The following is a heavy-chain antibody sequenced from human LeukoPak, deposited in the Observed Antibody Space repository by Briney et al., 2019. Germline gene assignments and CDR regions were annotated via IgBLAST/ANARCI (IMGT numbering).Heavy chain of an antibody. D-gene: IGHD6-13*01. Sequence: GASVKVSCKASGYTFTSYAMHWVRQAPGQRLEWMGWINAGNGNTKYSQEFQGRVTITADKSTSTAYMELSSLRSEDTAVYYCARVGAAAVRAFDIWGQGTMVTVSS. V-gene: IGHV1-3*03. CDR2: INAGNGNT. CDR3: ARVGAAAVRAFDI. J-gene: IGHJ3*02. CDR1: GYTFTSYA.